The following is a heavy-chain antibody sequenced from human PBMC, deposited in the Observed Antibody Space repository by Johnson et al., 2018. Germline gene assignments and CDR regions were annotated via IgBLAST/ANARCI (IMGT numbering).Heavy chain of an antibody. Sequence: QVQLVQSGAEVTKPGASVKVSCKASGYTFTHYFMHWVRQAPGQGLEWVGIINPSTGVTNNAQRFYDRVTMTSDTSTSTVYMEGRSLRSEDPAGYYGERGSASAYYDAMDVWGQGTTVTVSS. CDR2: INPSTGVT. CDR1: GYTFTHYF. CDR3: ERGSASAYYDAMDV. V-gene: IGHV1-46*01. J-gene: IGHJ6*02.